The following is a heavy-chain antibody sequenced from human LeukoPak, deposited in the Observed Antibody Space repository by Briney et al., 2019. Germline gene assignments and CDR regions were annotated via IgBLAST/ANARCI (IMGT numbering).Heavy chain of an antibody. CDR2: IYYSGST. CDR3: ARDKGYYGSGSSRPYYYYGMDV. D-gene: IGHD3-10*01. V-gene: IGHV4-59*01. CDR1: GGSISSYY. J-gene: IGHJ6*02. Sequence: SETLSLTCTVSGGSISSYYWSWIRQPPGKGLEWIGYIYYSGSTNYNPSLKSRVTISVDTSKNQFSLKLSSVTAADTAVYYCARDKGYYGSGSSRPYYYYGMDVWGQGTTVTVSS.